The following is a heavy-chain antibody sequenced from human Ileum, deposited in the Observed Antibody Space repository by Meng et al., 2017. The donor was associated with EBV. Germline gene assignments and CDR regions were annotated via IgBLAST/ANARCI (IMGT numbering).Heavy chain of an antibody. Sequence: VQLVQSGGEVKKPGASVKVSCKASGYRFTAFGISWGRQAPGQGPEWMGWITTYNGDTKYAQKFQGRVTMTRETSTNTAYMELTSLRSDDTAVYYCARTYYGSYGFDYWGQGTLVTVSS. J-gene: IGHJ4*02. CDR2: ITTYNGDT. D-gene: IGHD3-10*01. CDR1: GYRFTAFG. CDR3: ARTYYGSYGFDY. V-gene: IGHV1-18*01.